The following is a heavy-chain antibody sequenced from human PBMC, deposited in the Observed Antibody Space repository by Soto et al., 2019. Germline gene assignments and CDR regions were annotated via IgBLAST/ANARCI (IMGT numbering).Heavy chain of an antibody. J-gene: IGHJ3*02. CDR2: IYPGDSDT. CDR3: ASDSHCDGGNCPMGGFDM. Sequence: PGESLKISCKGSGYSFATYWIAWVRQMPGKGLEWMGIIYPGDSDTRYSPSFQGQVTIPADTALSTTYLQWDTLKPSDTAIYFCASDSHCDGGNCPMGGFDMWGQGTMVTVS. D-gene: IGHD2-15*01. CDR1: GYSFATYW. V-gene: IGHV5-51*01.